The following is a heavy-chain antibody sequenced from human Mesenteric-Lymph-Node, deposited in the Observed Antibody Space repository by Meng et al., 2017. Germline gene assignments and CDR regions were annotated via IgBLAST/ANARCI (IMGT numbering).Heavy chain of an antibody. V-gene: IGHV1-2*02. Sequence: ASVKVSCKASGYTFTGYYMQWVRQAPGQGLEWMGWINPNSGGTKYAQNFQGRVTMTRDTSISTAYMELSSLRSDDTAVYYCARERDDSSGYYYDYWGQGTLVTVSS. J-gene: IGHJ4*02. CDR3: ARERDDSSGYYYDY. CDR2: INPNSGGT. D-gene: IGHD3-22*01. CDR1: GYTFTGYY.